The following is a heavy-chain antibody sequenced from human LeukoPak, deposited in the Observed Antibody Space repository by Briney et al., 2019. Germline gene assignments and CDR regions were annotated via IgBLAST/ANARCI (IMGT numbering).Heavy chain of an antibody. V-gene: IGHV4-59*01. CDR1: GGSISSYY. D-gene: IGHD1-14*01. J-gene: IGHJ5*02. CDR3: ARGRTSNWFDP. CDR2: IYYSGST. Sequence: SETLSLTCTVSGGSISSYYWNWIRQPPGKGLEWIGYIYYSGSTNYNPSLKSRVTISVDTSKNQFSLKLSSVTAADTAVYYCARGRTSNWFDPWGQGTLVTVSS.